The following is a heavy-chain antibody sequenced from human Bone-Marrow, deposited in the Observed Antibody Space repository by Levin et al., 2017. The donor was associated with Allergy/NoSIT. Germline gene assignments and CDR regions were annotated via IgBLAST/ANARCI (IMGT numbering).Heavy chain of an antibody. V-gene: IGHV4-39*01. CDR2: VSYSGST. J-gene: IGHJ2*01. D-gene: IGHD6-19*01. CDR3: ARLTHYTSGWYSGYFDL. CDR1: GVSFSSINYY. Sequence: PSETLSLTCTVSGVSFSSINYYWGWIRQSPGKGLEWIGYVSYSGSTYYYPSLKSRVTISVDTSKNQFSLKLSSVTAADTAVDFCARLTHYTSGWYSGYFDLWGRGTLVTVSS.